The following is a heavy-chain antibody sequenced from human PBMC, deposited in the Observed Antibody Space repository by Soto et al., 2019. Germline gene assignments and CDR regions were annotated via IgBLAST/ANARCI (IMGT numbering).Heavy chain of an antibody. CDR3: ARQEDYCGSYQRTSGTCSYFDC. Sequence: SETLSLTCTVSGGSISSGSYYWGWIRQPPGKGLEWIGSIYHSGSTYYNPSLKSRVTISVDTSKNQFSLKLSSVTAADTAVYFCARQEDYCGSYQRTSGTCSYFDCWGQGTLVTVSS. D-gene: IGHD1-26*01. CDR1: GGSISSGSYY. V-gene: IGHV4-39*01. J-gene: IGHJ4*02. CDR2: IYHSGST.